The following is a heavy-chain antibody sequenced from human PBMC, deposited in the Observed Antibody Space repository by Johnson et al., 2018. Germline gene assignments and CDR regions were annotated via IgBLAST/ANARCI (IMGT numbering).Heavy chain of an antibody. D-gene: IGHD4-11*01. J-gene: IGHJ3*02. CDR3: AVLVIPLPTDYVFNI. CDR2: IIPIFGTA. V-gene: IGHV1-69*01. CDR1: DDRFNSHG. Sequence: QVQLVQSGAEVKKPGSSVKVSCGASDDRFNSHGISWVRQAPGQGPEWMGEIIPIFGTANYAQKFQGRVTIPADESTRTAYMALGSLRSEDTVVDYCAVLVIPLPTDYVFNIWGQGTMVTVSS.